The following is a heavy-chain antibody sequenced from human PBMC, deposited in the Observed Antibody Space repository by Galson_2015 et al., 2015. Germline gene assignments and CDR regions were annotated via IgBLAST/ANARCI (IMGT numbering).Heavy chain of an antibody. V-gene: IGHV3-49*03. CDR3: TRVYSSGWYEGLVGPDY. Sequence: SLRLSCAASGYTFGDYAMSWFRQAPGKGLEWVGFIRSKAYGGTTEYAASVKGRFTISRDDSKSIAYLQMNSLKTEDTAVYYCTRVYSSGWYEGLVGPDYWGQGTLVTVSS. CDR2: IRSKAYGGTT. CDR1: GYTFGDYA. D-gene: IGHD6-19*01. J-gene: IGHJ4*02.